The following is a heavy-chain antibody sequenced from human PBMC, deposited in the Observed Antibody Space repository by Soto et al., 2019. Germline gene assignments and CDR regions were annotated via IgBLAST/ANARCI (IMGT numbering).Heavy chain of an antibody. CDR3: ARATVEMATIFDY. Sequence: SETRSLTCTVSGGPISRYYWSWIRQPPGKGLEWIGYIYYSGSTNYNPSLKSRVTISVDTSKNQFSLKMSSAYTADTPVYYSARATVEMATIFDYWGQGTLVTVSS. CDR1: GGPISRYY. V-gene: IGHV4-59*01. CDR2: IYYSGST. D-gene: IGHD5-12*01. J-gene: IGHJ4*02.